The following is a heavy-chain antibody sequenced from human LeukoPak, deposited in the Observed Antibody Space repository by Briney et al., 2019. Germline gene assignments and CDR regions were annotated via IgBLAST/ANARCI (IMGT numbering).Heavy chain of an antibody. V-gene: IGHV7-4-1*02. CDR2: INTNTGNP. Sequence: ASVKVSCKASGYTFTSYAMNWVRQAPGQGLEWMGWINTNTGNPTYAQGFTGRFVFSLDTSVSTAYLQISSLKAEDTVVYYCARDDCSGGSCYSSQDYWGQGTLVTVSS. CDR1: GYTFTSYA. J-gene: IGHJ4*02. D-gene: IGHD2-15*01. CDR3: ARDDCSGGSCYSSQDY.